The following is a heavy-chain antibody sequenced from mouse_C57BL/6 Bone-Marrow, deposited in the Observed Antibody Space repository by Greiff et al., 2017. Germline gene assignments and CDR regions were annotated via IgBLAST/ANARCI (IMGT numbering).Heavy chain of an antibody. V-gene: IGHV14-4*01. CDR1: GFNIKDDY. CDR2: IDPENGDT. CDR3: TTHYGSSYYFDY. Sequence: EVQLQQSGAELVRPGASVKLSCTASGFNIKDDYMHWVKQRPEQGLEWIGWIDPENGDTEYASKFQGKATITADTSSNTAYLQLSSLTSEDTAVYYWTTHYGSSYYFDYWGQGTTLTVSS. D-gene: IGHD1-1*01. J-gene: IGHJ2*01.